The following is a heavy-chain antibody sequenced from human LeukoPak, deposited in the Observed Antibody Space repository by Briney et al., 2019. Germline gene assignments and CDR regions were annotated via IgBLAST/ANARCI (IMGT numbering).Heavy chain of an antibody. D-gene: IGHD6-13*01. Sequence: VASVKVSCKASGGTFSSYAISWVRQAPGQGLEWMGGIIPIFGTANYAQKFQGRVTITADESTSTAYMELSSLRSEDTAVYYCARVAADFEENWFDPWGQGTLVTVSS. CDR2: IIPIFGTA. CDR3: ARVAADFEENWFDP. CDR1: GGTFSSYA. V-gene: IGHV1-69*13. J-gene: IGHJ5*02.